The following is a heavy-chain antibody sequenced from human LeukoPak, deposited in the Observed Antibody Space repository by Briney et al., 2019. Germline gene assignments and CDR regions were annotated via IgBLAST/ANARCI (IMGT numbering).Heavy chain of an antibody. Sequence: PSETLSLTCSVSGGSISSYYWSWVRQPAGKGLEWIGRIYSSGSTNYNPSLNSRVTMSVDTSNNQFSLRLTSVTAADTAVYYWARGTTAAAGIFDCWGQGTLVTVSS. V-gene: IGHV4-4*07. J-gene: IGHJ4*02. CDR3: ARGTTAAAGIFDC. CDR1: GGSISSYY. D-gene: IGHD6-13*01. CDR2: IYSSGST.